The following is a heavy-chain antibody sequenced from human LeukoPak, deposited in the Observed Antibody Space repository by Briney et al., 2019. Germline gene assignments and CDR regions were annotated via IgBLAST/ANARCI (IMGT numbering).Heavy chain of an antibody. CDR3: ARGRRLYGDHAWFDP. V-gene: IGHV4-30-4*01. J-gene: IGHJ5*02. CDR1: GGSISNGDYY. CDR2: IYYSGST. D-gene: IGHD4-17*01. Sequence: PSETLSLTCTVSGGSISNGDYYWSWIRQPPGKGLEWIGYIYYSGSTYYNPSLKSRVTISVDTSKNQFSLKLSSVTAADTAVYYCARGRRLYGDHAWFDPWGQGTLVTVSS.